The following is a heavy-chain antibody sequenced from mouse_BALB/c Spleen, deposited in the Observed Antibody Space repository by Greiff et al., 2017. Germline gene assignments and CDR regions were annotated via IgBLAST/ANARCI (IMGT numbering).Heavy chain of an antibody. D-gene: IGHD2-14*01. Sequence: VQLQESGAELVRPGSSVKISCKASGYAFSSYWMNWVKQRPGQGLEWIGQIYPGDGDTNYNGKFKGKATLTADKSSSTAYMQLSSLTSEDSAVYFCARSDRTGFDYWGQGTTLTVSS. CDR1: GYAFSSYW. J-gene: IGHJ2*01. CDR3: ARSDRTGFDY. CDR2: IYPGDGDT. V-gene: IGHV1-80*01.